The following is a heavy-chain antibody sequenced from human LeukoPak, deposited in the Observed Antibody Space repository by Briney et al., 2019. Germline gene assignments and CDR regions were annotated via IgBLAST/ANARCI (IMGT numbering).Heavy chain of an antibody. J-gene: IGHJ6*02. Sequence: SETLSLTCTVSGGSISSYYWTWIRQPPGKGLEWIEYISYSGSTDYNPSLKSRVTISVDTSKNQFSLKLSSVTAADTAVYCCARGLGANNDYGMDVWGQGTTVTVS. V-gene: IGHV4-59*01. CDR1: GGSISSYY. CDR3: ARGLGANNDYGMDV. CDR2: ISYSGST. D-gene: IGHD1/OR15-1a*01.